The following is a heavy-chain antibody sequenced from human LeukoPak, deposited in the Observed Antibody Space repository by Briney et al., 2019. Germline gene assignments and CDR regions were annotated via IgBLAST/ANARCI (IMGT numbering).Heavy chain of an antibody. CDR1: GGSISSGGYY. CDR3: ARNNDYGDYGYLDL. J-gene: IGHJ2*01. Sequence: PSETLSLTCTVSGGSISSGGYYWSWIRQHPGKGLEWIGYIYYSRSTYYNPSLKSRVTISVDTSKNQFSLKLSSVTAADTAVYYCARNNDYGDYGYLDLWGRGTLVTVSS. CDR2: IYYSRST. V-gene: IGHV4-31*03. D-gene: IGHD4-17*01.